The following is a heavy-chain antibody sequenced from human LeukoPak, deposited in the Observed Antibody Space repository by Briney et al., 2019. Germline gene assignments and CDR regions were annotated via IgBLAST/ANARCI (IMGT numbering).Heavy chain of an antibody. CDR3: ARDEGYDYLWGSYRYLY. D-gene: IGHD3-16*02. V-gene: IGHV1-18*01. CDR2: ISAYNGNT. CDR1: GYTFTSYV. Sequence: ASVKVSCKASGYTFTSYVISWVRQAPGQGLEWMGWISAYNGNTNYAQKLQGRVTMTTDTSTSTAYMELRSLRSDDTAVYYCARDEGYDYLWGSYRYLYWGQGTLVTVSS. J-gene: IGHJ4*02.